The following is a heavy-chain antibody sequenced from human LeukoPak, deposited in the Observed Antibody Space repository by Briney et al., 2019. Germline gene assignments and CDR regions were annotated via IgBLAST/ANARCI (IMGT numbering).Heavy chain of an antibody. Sequence: GRSLRLSCTTSGFTFGDYGMSWFRQAPGKGLEWVALIRSKIYGGTPEYAAPAKGRFSISRDDSKSIAYLQMNSLTSEDTALYYCARYPNTYCSATGCPCDYWGQGTLVTVSS. V-gene: IGHV3-49*03. J-gene: IGHJ4*02. CDR3: ARYPNTYCSATGCPCDY. CDR1: GFTFGDYG. CDR2: IRSKIYGGTP. D-gene: IGHD2-15*01.